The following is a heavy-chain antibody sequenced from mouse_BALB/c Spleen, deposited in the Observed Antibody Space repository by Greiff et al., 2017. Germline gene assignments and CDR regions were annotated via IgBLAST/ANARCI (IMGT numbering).Heavy chain of an antibody. J-gene: IGHJ3*01. V-gene: IGHV3-2*02. CDR2: ISYSGST. Sequence: DVKLQESGPGLVKPSQSLSLTCTVTGYSITSDYAWNWIRQFPGNKLEWMGYISYSGSTSYNPSLKSRISITRDTSKNQFFLQLNSVTTEDTATYYCARSPTVVADGFAYWGQGTLVTVSA. CDR1: GYSITSDYA. D-gene: IGHD1-1*01. CDR3: ARSPTVVADGFAY.